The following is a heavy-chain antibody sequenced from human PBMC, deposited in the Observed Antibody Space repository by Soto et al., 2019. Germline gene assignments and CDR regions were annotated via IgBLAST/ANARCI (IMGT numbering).Heavy chain of an antibody. J-gene: IGHJ4*02. CDR2: ISSSGGST. Sequence: GGYLRLSCAASGFSFSSNVMSWARQAPGKGLECVSVISSSGGSTYYVDSVKGRFIISRDNSKNTLYVQMNSLRAEDTAVYYFSRAQSSGNYYSDDRGQGTLVTVSS. CDR1: GFSFSSNV. V-gene: IGHV3-23*01. CDR3: SRAQSSGNYYSDD. D-gene: IGHD1-26*01.